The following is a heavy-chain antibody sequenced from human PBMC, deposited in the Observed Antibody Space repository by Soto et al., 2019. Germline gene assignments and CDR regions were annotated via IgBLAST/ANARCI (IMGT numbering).Heavy chain of an antibody. CDR2: IYYSGST. Sequence: SETLSLTCTVSGGSISSGGYYWSWIRQHPGKGLEWIGYIYYSGSTYYNPSLKSRVTISVDTSKNQFSLKLSSVTAADTAAYYCARAVSGYDAFDIWGQGTMVTVSS. CDR1: GGSISSGGYY. CDR3: ARAVSGYDAFDI. D-gene: IGHD3-3*01. V-gene: IGHV4-31*03. J-gene: IGHJ3*02.